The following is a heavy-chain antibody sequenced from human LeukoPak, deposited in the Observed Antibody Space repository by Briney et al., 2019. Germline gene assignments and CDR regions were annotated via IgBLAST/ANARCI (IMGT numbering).Heavy chain of an antibody. CDR3: ATLRETYCGGDCYSLDY. CDR1: GFTFSSYA. Sequence: AGGSLRLSCAASGFTFSSYAMSWVRQAPGKGLEWVSAISGSGGSTYYADSVKGRFTISRDNSKNTLYLQMNSLRAEDTAVYYCATLRETYCGGDCYSLDYWGQGTLVTVSS. CDR2: ISGSGGST. D-gene: IGHD2-21*01. V-gene: IGHV3-23*01. J-gene: IGHJ4*02.